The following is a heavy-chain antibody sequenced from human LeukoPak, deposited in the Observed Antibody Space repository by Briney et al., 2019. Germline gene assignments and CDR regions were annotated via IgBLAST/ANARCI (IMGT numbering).Heavy chain of an antibody. CDR3: AKAPTYDSSGYYYFDH. CDR2: ISTSGGST. D-gene: IGHD3-22*01. CDR1: GFSVRGSF. J-gene: IGHJ4*02. Sequence: PGGSLRLSCAASGFSVRGSFMNWVRQAPGKGLEWVSSISTSGGSTYYADSVKGRFTISRDNSKNTLYLQMNSLRAGDTAVYYCAKAPTYDSSGYYYFDHWGQGTLVTVSS. V-gene: IGHV3-23*01.